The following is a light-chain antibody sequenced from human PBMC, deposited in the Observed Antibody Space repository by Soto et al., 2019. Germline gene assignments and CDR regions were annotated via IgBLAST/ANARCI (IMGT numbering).Light chain of an antibody. Sequence: IRLTKSPSTVSATFGDRVTLTCRASQSLNTRLAWYQQRPGKAPKLLIYGASTLESGIPSRFSGSGSGTDFTLTISSLQPEDFATYYCQQLNSYPITFGQGTRLEIK. J-gene: IGKJ5*01. CDR2: GAS. CDR1: QSLNTR. CDR3: QQLNSYPIT. V-gene: IGKV1-5*01.